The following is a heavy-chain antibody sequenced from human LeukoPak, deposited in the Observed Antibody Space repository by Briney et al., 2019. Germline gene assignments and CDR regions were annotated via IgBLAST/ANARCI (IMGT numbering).Heavy chain of an antibody. D-gene: IGHD6-13*01. CDR2: IKQDGSEK. CDR1: GFTFSSHW. CDR3: ASRSGYTSSWSAFDN. J-gene: IGHJ4*02. Sequence: PGGSLRLSCAASGFTFSSHWMSWVRQAPGKGLEWVANIKQDGSEKYYVDYVKGRFTISRDNAKNSLYLQMNSLRAEDTAVYFCASRSGYTSSWSAFDNWGQGTLVTVSS. V-gene: IGHV3-7*05.